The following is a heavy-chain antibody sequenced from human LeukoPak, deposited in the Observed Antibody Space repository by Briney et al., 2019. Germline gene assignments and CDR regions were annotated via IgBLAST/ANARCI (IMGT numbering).Heavy chain of an antibody. D-gene: IGHD3-22*01. Sequence: GASVKVSCKASGFTFTSSAVQWVRQARGQRLEWIGWIAVGRDNTDYAQKFQERVTITRDMSTTTAYMELSSLRSEDTAVYYCAADIDYYDGSGYYKNFDYWGQGTLVTVSS. CDR3: AADIDYYDGSGYYKNFDY. J-gene: IGHJ4*02. CDR2: IAVGRDNT. CDR1: GFTFTSSA. V-gene: IGHV1-58*01.